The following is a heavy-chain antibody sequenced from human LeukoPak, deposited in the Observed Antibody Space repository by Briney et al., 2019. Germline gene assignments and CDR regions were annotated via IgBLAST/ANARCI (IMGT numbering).Heavy chain of an antibody. D-gene: IGHD5-12*01. V-gene: IGHV3-49*04. CDR2: IRSKAYGGTT. CDR1: GFTFGDYA. J-gene: IGHJ4*02. Sequence: GRSLRLSCTASGFTFGDYAMSWVRQAPGKGLEWVGFIRSKAYGGTTEYAASVKGRLTISRDDSKSIAYLQMNSLKTEDTAVYYCTRGGGYSGYDLGYYFDYWGQGTLVTVSS. CDR3: TRGGGYSGYDLGYYFDY.